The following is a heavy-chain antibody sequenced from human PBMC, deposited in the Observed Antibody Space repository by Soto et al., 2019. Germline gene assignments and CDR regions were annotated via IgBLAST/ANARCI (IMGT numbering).Heavy chain of an antibody. J-gene: IGHJ6*03. CDR3: AGESGGSTATLGYNDFYMDG. V-gene: IGHV1-2*02. Sequence: QVQLVQSGAEVKEPGASVTVSCRASGDRFTDYYMHWVRQAPGQGLEWMGWINPNSGVTKYAQKCQGRVTMTRDTSIRTVYVQLSRVEFDDTAIYYCAGESGGSTATLGYNDFYMDGGGTGNTVSGSS. CDR1: GDRFTDYY. D-gene: IGHD2-15*01. CDR2: INPNSGVT.